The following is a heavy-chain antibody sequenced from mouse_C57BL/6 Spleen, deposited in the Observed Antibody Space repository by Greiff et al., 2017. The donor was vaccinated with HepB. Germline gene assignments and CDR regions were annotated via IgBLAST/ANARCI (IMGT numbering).Heavy chain of an antibody. CDR2: IYPGDGDT. Sequence: VQGVESGPELVKPGASVKISCKASGYAFSSSWMNWVKQRPGKGLEWIGRIYPGDGDTNYNGKFKGKATLTADKSSSTAYMQLSSLTSEDSAVYFCARALTGTAWFAYWGQGTLVTVSA. CDR3: ARALTGTAWFAY. V-gene: IGHV1-82*01. J-gene: IGHJ3*01. CDR1: GYAFSSSW. D-gene: IGHD4-1*01.